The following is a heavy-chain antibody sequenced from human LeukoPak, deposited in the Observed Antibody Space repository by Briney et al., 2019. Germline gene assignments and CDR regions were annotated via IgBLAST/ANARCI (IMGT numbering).Heavy chain of an antibody. CDR1: GFTFSSYS. V-gene: IGHV3-48*01. Sequence: GGSLRLSCAAPGFTFSSYSMNWVRQAPGKGLEWVSYISGMRSTIYYADSVKGRFTISRVNSKNTLYLQMNSLRAEDTAVYYCAKGDITMVRGVIITELYYFDYWGQGTLVTVSS. J-gene: IGHJ4*02. D-gene: IGHD3-10*01. CDR3: AKGDITMVRGVIITELYYFDY. CDR2: ISGMRSTI.